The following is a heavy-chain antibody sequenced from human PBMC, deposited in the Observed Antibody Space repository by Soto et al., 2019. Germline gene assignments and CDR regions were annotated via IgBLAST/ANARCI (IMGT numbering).Heavy chain of an antibody. CDR2: ISSSSSYI. D-gene: IGHD2-2*01. V-gene: IGHV3-21*01. CDR3: ARELYCSSTRCYYAFDI. CDR1: GFTFSSYS. J-gene: IGHJ3*02. Sequence: GGSLRLSCAASGFTFSSYSMKWVRQAPGKGLEWVSSISSSSSYIYYADSVKGRLTISRDNAKNSLYLQMNGLRAEDTAVYYCARELYCSSTRCYYAFDILGQGTMVNVS.